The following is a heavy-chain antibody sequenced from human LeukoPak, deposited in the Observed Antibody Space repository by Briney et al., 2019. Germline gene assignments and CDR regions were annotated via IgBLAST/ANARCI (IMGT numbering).Heavy chain of an antibody. V-gene: IGHV3-7*03. CDR2: EKKDGTEK. CDR3: ARNQYLAFDIFDI. CDR1: GFTFSTYW. J-gene: IGHJ3*02. D-gene: IGHD4-11*01. Sequence: PGGSLRLSCAASGFTFSTYWMSWVRQAPGKGLEWVANEKKDGTEKYYVDSVKGRFTVSRDNGKNSLYLQMNSLRAEDTAVYFCARNQYLAFDIFDIWGLGTMVTVSS.